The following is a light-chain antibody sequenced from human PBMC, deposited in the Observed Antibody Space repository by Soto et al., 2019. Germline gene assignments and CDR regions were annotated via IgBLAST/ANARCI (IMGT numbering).Light chain of an antibody. V-gene: IGLV4-69*02. CDR3: QTWGTGIEV. Sequence: QLVLTQSPSASASLGASVKLTCTLSSGHSSYTIAWHQQQPEKGLRYLMTLNSDGSHSKGDGIPDRFSGSSSGAERYLSISSLQSEDEADYYCQTWGTGIEVFGGGTQLTVL. CDR2: LNSDGSH. J-gene: IGLJ3*02. CDR1: SGHSSYT.